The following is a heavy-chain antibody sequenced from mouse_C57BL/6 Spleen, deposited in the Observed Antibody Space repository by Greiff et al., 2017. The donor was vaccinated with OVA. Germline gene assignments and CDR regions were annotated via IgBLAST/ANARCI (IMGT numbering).Heavy chain of an antibody. Sequence: QVQLQQSGPELVKPGASVKISCKASGYAFSSSWMNWVKQRPGKGLEWIGRIYPGDGDTNYNGKFKGKATLTADKSSSTAYMQLSSLTSEDSAVYFCARWGRDYDFDDWGQGTTLTVSS. V-gene: IGHV1-82*01. CDR3: ARWGRDYDFDD. D-gene: IGHD2-4*01. CDR2: IYPGDGDT. J-gene: IGHJ2*01. CDR1: GYAFSSSW.